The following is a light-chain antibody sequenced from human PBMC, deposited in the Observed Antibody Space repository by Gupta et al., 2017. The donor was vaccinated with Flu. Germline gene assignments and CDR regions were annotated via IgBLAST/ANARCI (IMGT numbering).Light chain of an antibody. V-gene: IGLV6-57*01. CDR3: QSYDGGYFVD. CDR1: SGNIASNY. J-gene: IGLJ2*01. Sequence: NFILTQPHSVSESPGQTVTISCTRSSGNIASNYVQWYQQRPGRSPTPVIYEDNQRPSGVPDRFSGSIDSSSNSASLTISGLKTEDGADYYCQSYDGGYFVDFGGGTKLTVL. CDR2: EDN.